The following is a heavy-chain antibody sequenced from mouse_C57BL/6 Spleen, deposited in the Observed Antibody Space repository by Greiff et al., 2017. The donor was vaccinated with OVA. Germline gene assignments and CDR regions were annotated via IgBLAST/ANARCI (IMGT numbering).Heavy chain of an antibody. Sequence: QVQLQQPGAELVKPGASVKLSCQASGYTFTSYWMHWVKQRPGQGLEWIGMIHPNSGSTNYNEKFKSKATLTVDKSSSTAYMQLSSLTSEDSAVYYCARDSNGWYFDVWGTGTTVTVSS. CDR2: IHPNSGST. J-gene: IGHJ1*03. CDR1: GYTFTSYW. CDR3: ARDSNGWYFDV. V-gene: IGHV1-64*01. D-gene: IGHD2-5*01.